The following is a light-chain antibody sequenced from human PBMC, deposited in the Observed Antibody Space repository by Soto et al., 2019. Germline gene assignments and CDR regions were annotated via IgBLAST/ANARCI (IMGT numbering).Light chain of an antibody. CDR3: QQYNSDTRT. J-gene: IGKJ1*01. V-gene: IGKV1-5*01. CDR2: DAS. CDR1: QSISSW. Sequence: DIKMTQYPCPLYASVGDRVTITCQASQSISSWLAWYQQKPGKATKLLIYDASSLESGVPSRFSGSGSGTEFTLTISSLQPDDFATYYCQQYNSDTRTFGQGTKVDIK.